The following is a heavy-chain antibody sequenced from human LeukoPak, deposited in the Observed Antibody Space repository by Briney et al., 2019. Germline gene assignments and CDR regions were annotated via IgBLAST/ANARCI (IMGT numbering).Heavy chain of an antibody. Sequence: GGSLRLSCAASGFTFSSYGMHWVRQAPGKGREGVAFIRYDGSNKYYADSVKGRFTISRDNSKNTLYLQMNSLRAEDTAVYYCAKESGADYGGVDFAYWGQGTLVTVSS. CDR3: AKESGADYGGVDFAY. J-gene: IGHJ4*02. D-gene: IGHD4-23*01. CDR2: IRYDGSNK. V-gene: IGHV3-30*02. CDR1: GFTFSSYG.